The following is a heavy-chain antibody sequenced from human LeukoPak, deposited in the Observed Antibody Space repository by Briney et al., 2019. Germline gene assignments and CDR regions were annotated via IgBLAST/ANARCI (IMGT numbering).Heavy chain of an antibody. CDR2: ISSSSSYI. Sequence: PGGSLRLSCAASGFTFSSYSMNWVRQAPGKGLEWVSSISSSSSYIYYADSVKGRFNISRDNSKNTLYLQMNSLRAEDTAVYYCAKDITGYSSGSDYWGQGTLVTVSS. J-gene: IGHJ4*02. V-gene: IGHV3-21*01. CDR1: GFTFSSYS. CDR3: AKDITGYSSGSDY. D-gene: IGHD6-19*01.